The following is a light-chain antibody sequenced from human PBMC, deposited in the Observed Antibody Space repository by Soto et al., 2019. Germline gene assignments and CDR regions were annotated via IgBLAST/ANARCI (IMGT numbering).Light chain of an antibody. CDR3: QHYNNWPWT. CDR2: GAS. V-gene: IGKV3-15*01. Sequence: EIVMTQSPATLSVSPGERATLSCRASQSVSSNLAWYRQNPGQAPMLLIYGASTRATAIPASFSGSGSGTDFTLTISSLQSEDFAVYYCQHYNNWPWTFGQGTKVEIK. J-gene: IGKJ1*01. CDR1: QSVSSN.